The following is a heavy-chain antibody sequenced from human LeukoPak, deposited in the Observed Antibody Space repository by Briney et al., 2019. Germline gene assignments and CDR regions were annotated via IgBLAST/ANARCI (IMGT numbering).Heavy chain of an antibody. D-gene: IGHD2-21*01. V-gene: IGHV3-74*01. J-gene: IGHJ6*02. CDR1: KFSFSNYW. CDR3: ARDVSAAVVPYYYYGMDV. CDR2: INSDGSTT. Sequence: GGSLRLSCAASKFSFSNYWMFWVRQAQGKGLVWVSRINSDGSTTDYADSVQGRFTISRDSAKNTLYLEMNSLRAEDTAVYYCARDVSAAVVPYYYYGMDVWGQGTTVTVSS.